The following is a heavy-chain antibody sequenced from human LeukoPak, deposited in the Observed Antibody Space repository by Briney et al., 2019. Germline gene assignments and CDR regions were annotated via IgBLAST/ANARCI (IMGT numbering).Heavy chain of an antibody. CDR3: ARDHHRPYYDFWSGYYMISDY. J-gene: IGHJ4*02. Sequence: SETLSLTCTVSGGSISSSSYYWGWIRQPPGKGLEWIRSIYYSGSTYYNPSLKSRVTISVDTSKNQFSLKLSSVTAADTAVYYCARDHHRPYYDFWSGYYMISDYWGQGTLVTVSS. D-gene: IGHD3-3*01. CDR1: GGSISSSSYY. CDR2: IYYSGST. V-gene: IGHV4-39*07.